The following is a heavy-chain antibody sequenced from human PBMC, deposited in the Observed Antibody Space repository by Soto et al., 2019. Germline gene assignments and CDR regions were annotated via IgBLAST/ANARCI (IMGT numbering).Heavy chain of an antibody. J-gene: IGHJ6*02. Sequence: QVHLVQSGAEVKKPGASVKVSCKASGYTFTNYDINWVRQAPGQGLEWMGWISTYTGNTNYAQKLQGRVTMTTDKSTSTAYMELRSPGSDDTAVSYCARGYYYGSGRPTPGGMDVWGQGTTVTVS. CDR2: ISTYTGNT. CDR1: GYTFTNYD. D-gene: IGHD3-10*01. V-gene: IGHV1-18*01. CDR3: ARGYYYGSGRPTPGGMDV.